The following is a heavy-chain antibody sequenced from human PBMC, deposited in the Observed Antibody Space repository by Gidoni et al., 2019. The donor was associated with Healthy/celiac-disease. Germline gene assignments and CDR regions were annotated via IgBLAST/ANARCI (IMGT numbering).Heavy chain of an antibody. CDR2: IYWDDDK. CDR3: AHRTYYYDSSGYSTNWFDP. Sequence: QITLKESGPTLVKPTQTLTLTCTFSGFSLSTSGVGVGWIRQPPGKALEWLALIYWDDDKRYSPSLKSRLTITKDTSKNQVVLTMTNMDPVDTATYYCAHRTYYYDSSGYSTNWFDPWGQGTLVTVSS. D-gene: IGHD3-22*01. J-gene: IGHJ5*02. V-gene: IGHV2-5*02. CDR1: GFSLSTSGVG.